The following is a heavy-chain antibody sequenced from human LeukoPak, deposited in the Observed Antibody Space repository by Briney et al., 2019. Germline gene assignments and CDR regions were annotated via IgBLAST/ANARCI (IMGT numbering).Heavy chain of an antibody. CDR2: INHSGST. J-gene: IGHJ4*02. D-gene: IGHD6-19*01. CDR1: GGSFSGYY. Sequence: SETLSLTCAVYGGSFSGYYWSWIRQPPGKGLEWIGEINHSGSTNYNPSLKSRVTISVDRSKNQFSLKLSSVTAADTAVYYCASRTGYSSGWYGGHFDYWGQGTLVTVSS. V-gene: IGHV4-34*01. CDR3: ASRTGYSSGWYGGHFDY.